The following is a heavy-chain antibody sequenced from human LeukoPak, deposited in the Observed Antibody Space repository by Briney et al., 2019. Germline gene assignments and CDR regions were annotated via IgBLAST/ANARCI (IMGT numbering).Heavy chain of an antibody. J-gene: IGHJ4*02. CDR1: GFTFRNNW. D-gene: IGHD5-18*01. Sequence: PGGSLRLSCAASGFTFRNNWMSWVRQAPGKGLEWVANIKQDGSDKNYVDSVKGRFTISRDNAKSSLSLQMNSLRAEDTAVYYCARGAGVTAMAITDYWGQGTLVTVSS. CDR3: ARGAGVTAMAITDY. V-gene: IGHV3-7*01. CDR2: IKQDGSDK.